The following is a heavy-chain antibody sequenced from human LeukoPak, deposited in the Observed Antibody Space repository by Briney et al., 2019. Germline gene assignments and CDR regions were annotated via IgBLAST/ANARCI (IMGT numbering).Heavy chain of an antibody. J-gene: IGHJ4*02. CDR1: GYTFTSYG. V-gene: IGHV1-18*04. Sequence: ASVKVSCKASGYTFTSYGISWVRQAPGQGLEWMGWISAYNGNTNYAQNLQGRVTMNADTSTSTAYMELRSLRSDDTAVYYCARTIRGYSYGSPVDYWGQGTLVTVSP. D-gene: IGHD5-18*01. CDR3: ARTIRGYSYGSPVDY. CDR2: ISAYNGNT.